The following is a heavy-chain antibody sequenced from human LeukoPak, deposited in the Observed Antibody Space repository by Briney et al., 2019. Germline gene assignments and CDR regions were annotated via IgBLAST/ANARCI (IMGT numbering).Heavy chain of an antibody. D-gene: IGHD2-2*01. CDR2: IKPDGSEQ. Sequence: PGGSLRLSCAASGFTSSWYWMSWVRQAPGKGLEWVANIKPDGSEQHYVDSVKGRFTISRDNAKNSLYLQMNSLRAEDTAVYFCARSNYAAFDIWGQGTMVTVSS. CDR3: ARSNYAAFDI. J-gene: IGHJ3*02. V-gene: IGHV3-7*05. CDR1: GFTSSWYW.